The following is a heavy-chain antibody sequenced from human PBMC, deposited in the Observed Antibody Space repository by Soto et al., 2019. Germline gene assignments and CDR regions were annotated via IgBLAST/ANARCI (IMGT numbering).Heavy chain of an antibody. J-gene: IGHJ6*02. D-gene: IGHD3-9*01. CDR3: ARDRYYDILTGYPDYYYYYGMDV. CDR1: GYTFTSYA. CDR2: INAGNGNT. V-gene: IGHV1-3*01. Sequence: ASVKVSCKASGYTFTSYAMHWVRQAPGQRLEWMGWINAGNGNTKYSQKFQGRVTITRDTSASTAYMELSSLRSEDTAVYYCARDRYYDILTGYPDYYYYYGMDVWGQGTTVTVSS.